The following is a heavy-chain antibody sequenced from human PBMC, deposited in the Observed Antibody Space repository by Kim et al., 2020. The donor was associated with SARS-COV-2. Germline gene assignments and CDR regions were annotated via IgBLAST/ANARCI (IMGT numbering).Heavy chain of an antibody. Sequence: AVRGRYTITTDNARNSLYLNMNSLRAGDTAVYYCARERGSGSLGYFDSWGQGTLVTVSS. J-gene: IGHJ4*02. CDR3: ARERGSGSLGYFDS. V-gene: IGHV3-11*01. D-gene: IGHD3-10*01.